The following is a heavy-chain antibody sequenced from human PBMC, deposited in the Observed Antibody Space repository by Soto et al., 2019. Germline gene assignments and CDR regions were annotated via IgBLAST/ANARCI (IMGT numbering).Heavy chain of an antibody. Sequence: PSETLSLTCSVSGDSISTVDYFWAWIRQPLGQALEYIGYIYKSTTTYYNPSFESRVAISLDTSKSQFSLTVTSVTAADTAVYFCARGRYCLTGRCFPNWFDSWGQGTLVTVSS. CDR1: GDSISTVDYF. CDR2: IYKSTTT. J-gene: IGHJ5*01. V-gene: IGHV4-30-4*01. D-gene: IGHD2-15*01. CDR3: ARGRYCLTGRCFPNWFDS.